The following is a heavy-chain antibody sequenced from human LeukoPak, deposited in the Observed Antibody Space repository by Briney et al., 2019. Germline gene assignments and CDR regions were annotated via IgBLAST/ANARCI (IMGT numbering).Heavy chain of an antibody. D-gene: IGHD6-6*01. CDR3: ARSSYSSSSSV. CDR1: GFTFSGFW. CDR2: INSDGSEG. J-gene: IGHJ3*01. V-gene: IGHV3-7*03. Sequence: GGSLRLSCAVSGFTFSGFWMSWSRQAPGKGLEWVASINSDGSEGYYADVVKGRFTISRDNAKNSPYLQINSLRAEDTAVYYCARSSYSSSSSVWGQGTIVTVSS.